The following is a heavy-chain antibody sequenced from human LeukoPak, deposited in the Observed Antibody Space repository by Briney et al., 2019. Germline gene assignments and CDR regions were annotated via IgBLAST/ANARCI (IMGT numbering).Heavy chain of an antibody. CDR3: ARDAVAGTGNWFDP. V-gene: IGHV1-46*01. Sequence: ASVKVSCKAFGYTFTSNYMHWVRQAPGQGPEWMGVISPSGGSTTYAQKFQGRVTLTRDMSTSTAYMELRSLRSDDTAVYYCARDAVAGTGNWFDPWGQGTLVTVSS. CDR2: ISPSGGST. CDR1: GYTFTSNY. D-gene: IGHD6-19*01. J-gene: IGHJ5*02.